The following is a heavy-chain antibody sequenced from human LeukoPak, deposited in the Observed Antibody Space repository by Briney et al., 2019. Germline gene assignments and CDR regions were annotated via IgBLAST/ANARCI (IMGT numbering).Heavy chain of an antibody. CDR3: AKEDCYGDRCYSQYFHQ. V-gene: IGHV3-30*02. D-gene: IGHD2-15*01. J-gene: IGHJ1*01. Sequence: PGGSLRLSCGASGFTLSNYPMHWVRQAPGKGLEWVAFVRYDGSKTQYADFVKGRFTISRDNSQNMVYLQMNSLRAEDTAVYYCAKEDCYGDRCYSQYFHQWGQGTLVTVSS. CDR2: VRYDGSKT. CDR1: GFTLSNYP.